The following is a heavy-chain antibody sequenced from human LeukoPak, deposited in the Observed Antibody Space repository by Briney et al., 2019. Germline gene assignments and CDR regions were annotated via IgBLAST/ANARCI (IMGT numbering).Heavy chain of an antibody. D-gene: IGHD4-17*01. Sequence: GGSLRLSCAASGFTFSSYAMSWVRQAPGKGLEWVSAISGSGGSTYYADSVKGRFTISRDNSKNTLYLQMNSLRAEDTAVHYCAKDLTVTTQGYFDYWGQGTLVTVSS. CDR3: AKDLTVTTQGYFDY. V-gene: IGHV3-23*01. CDR1: GFTFSSYA. CDR2: ISGSGGST. J-gene: IGHJ4*02.